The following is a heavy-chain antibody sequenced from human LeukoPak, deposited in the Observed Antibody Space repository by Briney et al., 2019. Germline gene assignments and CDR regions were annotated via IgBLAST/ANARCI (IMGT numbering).Heavy chain of an antibody. D-gene: IGHD5-18*01. Sequence: SETLSLTCTVSGGSISSSSYYWGWIRQPPGKGLEWIGSIYYSGSTYYNPSLKSRVTISVDTSKNQFSLMLSSVTAADTAVYYCARQRTSGYSYGYGYWGQGTLVTVSS. CDR1: GGSISSSSYY. J-gene: IGHJ4*02. CDR3: ARQRTSGYSYGYGY. CDR2: IYYSGST. V-gene: IGHV4-39*01.